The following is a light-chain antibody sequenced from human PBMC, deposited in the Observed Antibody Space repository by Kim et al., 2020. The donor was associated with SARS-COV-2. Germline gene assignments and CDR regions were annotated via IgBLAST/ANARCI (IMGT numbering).Light chain of an antibody. V-gene: IGLV2-14*01. CDR2: DVS. CDR3: RSYTSSSTLV. J-gene: IGLJ2*01. Sequence: QSALTQPASVSGSPGQSITISRTGTSSDVGGYNYVSWYQQHPGKAPKLMIYDVSKRPSGVSNRFSGSKSGNTASLTISGLQAEDEADYYCRSYTSSSTLVFGGGTQLTVL. CDR1: SSDVGGYNY.